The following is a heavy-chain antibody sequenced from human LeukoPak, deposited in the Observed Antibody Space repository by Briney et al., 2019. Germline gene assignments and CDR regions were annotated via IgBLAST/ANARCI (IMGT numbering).Heavy chain of an antibody. CDR2: IYYSGST. CDR1: GGSISSGDYY. J-gene: IGHJ5*02. Sequence: SQTLSLTSTVSGGSISSGDYYWSWIRQPPGKGLEWIGYIYYSGSTYYNPSLKSRVTISVDTSKNQFSLKLSSVTAADTAVYYCARADLVNWFDPWGQATLITVSS. CDR3: ARADLVNWFDP. V-gene: IGHV4-30-4*01.